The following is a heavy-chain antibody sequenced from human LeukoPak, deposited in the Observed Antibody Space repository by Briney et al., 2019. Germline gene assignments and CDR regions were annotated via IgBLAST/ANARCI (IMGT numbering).Heavy chain of an antibody. CDR2: IRQDGSET. V-gene: IGHV3-7*03. CDR3: ALTRGGNSEGGFLDC. D-gene: IGHD1-1*01. J-gene: IGHJ4*02. Sequence: RQAPGXXLEWVANIRQDGSETYYVDSVKGRFTISRDNAKNSLYLQMNSLGAEDTAIYYCALTRGGNSEGGFLDCWGQGTLVTVSS.